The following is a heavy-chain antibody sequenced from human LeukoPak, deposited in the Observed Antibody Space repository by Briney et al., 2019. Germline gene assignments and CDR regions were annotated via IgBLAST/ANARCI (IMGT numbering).Heavy chain of an antibody. J-gene: IGHJ4*02. Sequence: TSETLSLTCAVYGGSFSGYYWSWIRQPPGKGLEWIGEINHSGSTNYNPSLKSRVTISVDTSKNQFSLKLSSVTAADTAVYYCATGGYSYGYTWGQGTLVTVSS. CDR1: GGSFSGYY. D-gene: IGHD5-18*01. CDR3: ATGGYSYGYT. V-gene: IGHV4-34*01. CDR2: INHSGST.